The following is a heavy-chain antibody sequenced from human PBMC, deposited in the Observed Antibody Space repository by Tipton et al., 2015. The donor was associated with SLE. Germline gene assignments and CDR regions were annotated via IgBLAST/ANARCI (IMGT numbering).Heavy chain of an antibody. V-gene: IGHV4-39*07. D-gene: IGHD2-15*01. Sequence: TLSLTCTVSGGSISSSSYYWGWIRQPPGKGLEWIGSIYYSGSTYSNPSLKSRVTISVDTSKNQFSLKLSSVTAADTAVYYCARDGGCSGGSCFDYWGQGTLVTVSS. J-gene: IGHJ4*02. CDR1: GGSISSSSYY. CDR3: ARDGGCSGGSCFDY. CDR2: IYYSGST.